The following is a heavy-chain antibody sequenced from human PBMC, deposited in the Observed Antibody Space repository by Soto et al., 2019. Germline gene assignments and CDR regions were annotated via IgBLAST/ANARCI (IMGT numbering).Heavy chain of an antibody. CDR3: ANIVATIGGGY. Sequence: SQTLSLTCAVYGGSFSGYYWSWIRQPPGKGLEWIGEINHSGSTNYNPSLKSRVTISVDTSKNQFSLKLSSVTAADTAVYYCANIVATIGGGYWGQGTLVTVSS. CDR2: INHSGST. CDR1: GGSFSGYY. V-gene: IGHV4-34*01. D-gene: IGHD5-12*01. J-gene: IGHJ4*02.